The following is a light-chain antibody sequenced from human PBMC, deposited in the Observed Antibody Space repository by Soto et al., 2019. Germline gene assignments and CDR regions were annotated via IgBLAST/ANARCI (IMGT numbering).Light chain of an antibody. CDR2: SNN. J-gene: IGLJ3*02. CDR1: NSNIGSNT. Sequence: QSVLTQPPSASGTPGQRVTISCSGSNSNIGSNTVNWYRQVPGTAPKLLIYSNNQRPSGVPDRFSGSKSGTSASLAISGLQSEDEADYSCAAWDDSLNGGVFGGGTKLTVL. CDR3: AAWDDSLNGGV. V-gene: IGLV1-44*01.